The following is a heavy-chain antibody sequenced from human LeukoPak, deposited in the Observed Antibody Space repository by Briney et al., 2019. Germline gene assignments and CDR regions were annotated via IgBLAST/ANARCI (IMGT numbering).Heavy chain of an antibody. CDR3: ARDGSLPDY. CDR2: INSDGSST. V-gene: IGHV3-74*01. Sequence: GGSLRLSCAASEFTFSNHWMHWVRQAPGEGLVWVSYINSDGSSTSYADYVKGRFTISRDNARNTLYLQMNSLRVEDTAVYYCARDGSLPDYWGQGTLATVSS. J-gene: IGHJ4*02. CDR1: EFTFSNHW.